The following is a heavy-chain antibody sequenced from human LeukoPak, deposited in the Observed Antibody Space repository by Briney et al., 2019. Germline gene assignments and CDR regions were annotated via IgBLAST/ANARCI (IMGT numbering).Heavy chain of an antibody. J-gene: IGHJ4*02. Sequence: SETLSLTCTVSGGSISSSSYYWGWIRQPPGKGLEWIGSIYYSGSTYYNPSLKSRVTISVDTSKNQFSLKLSSVTAADTAVYYRARAQRITMVRGYFDYWGQGTLVTVSS. CDR2: IYYSGST. V-gene: IGHV4-39*07. D-gene: IGHD3-10*01. CDR1: GGSISSSSYY. CDR3: ARAQRITMVRGYFDY.